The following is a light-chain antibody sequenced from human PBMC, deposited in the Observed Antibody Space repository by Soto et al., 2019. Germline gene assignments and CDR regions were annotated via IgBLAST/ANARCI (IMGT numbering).Light chain of an antibody. CDR3: QQTYSGPGT. Sequence: DIQMTQSPSSLSASVGDRVTITCRASQSLYTFLNWYQQKPGKAPKLLIYAASSLQSGVPSRFSGSGSGTDFTLTISDLQPEDFATYYCQQTYSGPGTFGGGTKVEI. CDR1: QSLYTF. J-gene: IGKJ4*01. CDR2: AAS. V-gene: IGKV1-39*01.